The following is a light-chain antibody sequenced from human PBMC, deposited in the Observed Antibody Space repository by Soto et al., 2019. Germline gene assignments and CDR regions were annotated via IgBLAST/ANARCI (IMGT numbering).Light chain of an antibody. CDR1: SSDVGGYNY. J-gene: IGLJ1*01. CDR3: TSYAGGNNV. V-gene: IGLV2-8*01. Sequence: QSVLTQPPSASGSPGQSVTISCTGTSSDVGGYNYVSWYQQYPGKVPKLMVYEVNKRPSAVPDRFSGSKSGNTASLTVSGLQAEDEADYYCTSYAGGNNVFGTGTKLTVL. CDR2: EVN.